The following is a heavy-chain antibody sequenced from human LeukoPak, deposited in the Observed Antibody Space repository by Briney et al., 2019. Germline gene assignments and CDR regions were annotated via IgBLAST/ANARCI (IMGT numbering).Heavy chain of an antibody. D-gene: IGHD3-10*01. CDR3: ARDLSGSLYFDY. CDR2: LYPSGSS. CDR1: GASISPYY. Sequence: SETLSLTCTVSGASISPYYWNWIRQPAGKGLEWIGRLYPSGSSGYNPSLKSRVSISVGTSNNQFSLRVTSVTAADTAIYYCARDLSGSLYFDYWGQGILVTVSA. V-gene: IGHV4-4*07. J-gene: IGHJ4*02.